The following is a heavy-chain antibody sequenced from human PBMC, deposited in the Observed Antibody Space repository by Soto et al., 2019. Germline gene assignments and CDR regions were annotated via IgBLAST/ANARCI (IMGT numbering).Heavy chain of an antibody. V-gene: IGHV1-2*04. CDR2: INPNSGGT. J-gene: IGHJ6*03. CDR1: GYTFTGYY. CDR3: ARALYGAYYYYMDV. D-gene: IGHD4-17*01. Sequence: EASVKVSCKASGYTFTGYYMHWVRQAPGQGLEWMGWINPNSGGTNYAQKFQGWVTMTRDTSISTAYMELSRLRSDDTAVYYCARALYGAYYYYMDVWGKGTTVTVSS.